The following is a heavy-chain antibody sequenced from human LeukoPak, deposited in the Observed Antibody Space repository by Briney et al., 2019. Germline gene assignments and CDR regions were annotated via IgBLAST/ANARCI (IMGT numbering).Heavy chain of an antibody. D-gene: IGHD1/OR15-1a*01. CDR2: ISSSSSYI. J-gene: IGHJ4*02. CDR1: GFSFRDYT. CDR3: AKDSPSRTATTEVPVDY. Sequence: AGSLRLSCAASGFSFRDYTMNWVRQAPGKGLEWVTSISSSSSYIYFANSVRGRFSISRDNAKNSLYLQMNSLRAEDTAVYYCAKDSPSRTATTEVPVDYWGQGTLVTVSS. V-gene: IGHV3-21*01.